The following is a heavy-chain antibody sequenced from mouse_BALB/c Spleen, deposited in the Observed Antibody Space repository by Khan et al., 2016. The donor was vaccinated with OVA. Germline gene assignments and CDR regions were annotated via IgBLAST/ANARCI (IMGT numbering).Heavy chain of an antibody. Sequence: VELVESGAELAKPGASVKMSCKASGYTFTSYWMHWVKQRPGQGLEWIGYINPSAGYTDYNQKFKDKATLTADKSSSTAYMQLNSLTSEDSAVYYCARDRIDYWGQGITLTVSS. CDR2: INPSAGYT. V-gene: IGHV1-7*01. CDR1: GYTFTSYW. J-gene: IGHJ2*01. CDR3: ARDRIDY.